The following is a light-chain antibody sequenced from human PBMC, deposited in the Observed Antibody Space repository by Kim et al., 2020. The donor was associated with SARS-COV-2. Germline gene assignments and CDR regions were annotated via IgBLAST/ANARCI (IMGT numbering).Light chain of an antibody. CDR3: QQYGSSPIT. CDR1: QSVSNTY. V-gene: IGKV3-20*01. Sequence: EIVLTQSPGTLSLSPGERATLSCRASQSVSNTYLAWYQQKPGQAPRLLIYGASSRATGIPDRFSGSGSGTDFTLTISRLEPEDFTVYYCQQYGSSPITFGQGTRLEIK. J-gene: IGKJ5*01. CDR2: GAS.